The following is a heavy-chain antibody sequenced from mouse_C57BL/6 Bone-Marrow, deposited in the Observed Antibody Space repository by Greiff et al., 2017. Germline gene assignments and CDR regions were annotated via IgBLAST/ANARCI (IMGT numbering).Heavy chain of an antibody. D-gene: IGHD2-3*01. CDR1: GYTFTSYW. V-gene: IGHV1-55*01. CDR3: AREDGYFPYWYCDV. Sequence: QVQLQQPGAELVKPGASVKMSCKASGYTFTSYWITWVKQRPGQGLEWIGDIYPGSGSTNYNEKFKSKATLTVDTSSSTAYMQLSSLTSEDSAVYSCAREDGYFPYWYCDVWGTGTTVTVAS. CDR2: IYPGSGST. J-gene: IGHJ1*03.